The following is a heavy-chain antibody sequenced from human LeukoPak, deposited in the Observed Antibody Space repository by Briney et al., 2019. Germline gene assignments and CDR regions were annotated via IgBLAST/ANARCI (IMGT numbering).Heavy chain of an antibody. J-gene: IGHJ3*02. D-gene: IGHD3-22*01. CDR1: GYTFTIYY. CDR2: INPSGGST. V-gene: IGHV1-46*01. Sequence: ASVTVSFTSSGYTFTIYYMHWVRQAPGQGLEWMGIINPSGGSTSYAQKFQGRVTMTRDTSTSTVYMELSSLRSEDTAVYYCARDGDGYYYDSSGSHDAFDIWGQGTMVTVSS. CDR3: ARDGDGYYYDSSGSHDAFDI.